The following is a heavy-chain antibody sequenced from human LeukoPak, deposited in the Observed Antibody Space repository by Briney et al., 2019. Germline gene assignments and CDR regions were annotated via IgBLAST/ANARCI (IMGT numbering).Heavy chain of an antibody. D-gene: IGHD3-22*01. V-gene: IGHV3-15*04. CDR2: IESKNDGEAT. CDR3: AKDGLYYYDSSGHDY. J-gene: IGHJ4*02. CDR1: GLTFSNTW. Sequence: GGSLRLSCAASGLTFSNTWVSWVRQAPGKGLAWVGRIESKNDGEATHYAAPVKDRFTISRDASKNTVYLQMNSLRAEDTAVYYCAKDGLYYYDSSGHDYWGQGTLVTVSS.